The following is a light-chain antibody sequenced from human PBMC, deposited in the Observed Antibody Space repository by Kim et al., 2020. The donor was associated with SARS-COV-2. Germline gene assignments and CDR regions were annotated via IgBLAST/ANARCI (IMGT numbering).Light chain of an antibody. CDR3: QVWDTSSDHPV. Sequence: SYELTQPPSVSVAPGKTARITWGGNNIGSKSVHWYQQKPGQAPVLVIYYDSDRPSGIPERFSGSNSGNTATLTIGRVEAGDEADYYCQVWDTSSDHPVFGGGTQLTVL. J-gene: IGLJ3*02. V-gene: IGLV3-21*04. CDR1: NIGSKS. CDR2: YDS.